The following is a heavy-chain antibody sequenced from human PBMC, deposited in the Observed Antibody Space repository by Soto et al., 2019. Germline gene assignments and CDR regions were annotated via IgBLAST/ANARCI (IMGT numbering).Heavy chain of an antibody. CDR3: ARSPTPTYYDILTGYYEGHYYFDY. J-gene: IGHJ4*02. V-gene: IGHV4-4*07. D-gene: IGHD3-9*01. CDR2: IYTSGST. CDR1: GGSISSYY. Sequence: SETLSLTCTVSGGSISSYYWSWIRQPAGKGLEWIGRIYTSGSTNYNPSLKSRVTMSVDTSKNQFSLKLSSVTAADTAVYYCARSPTPTYYDILTGYYEGHYYFDYWGQGTLVTVSS.